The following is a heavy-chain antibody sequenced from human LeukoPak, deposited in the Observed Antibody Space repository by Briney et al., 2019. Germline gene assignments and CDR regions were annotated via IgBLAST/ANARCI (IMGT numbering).Heavy chain of an antibody. CDR1: GFTFSSYG. CDR3: AKDLAAAGYYYYYGMDV. D-gene: IGHD6-13*01. V-gene: IGHV3-30*18. Sequence: GGSLRLSCAASGFTFSSYGMHWVRQAPGKGLEWVAVISYDGSNKYYADSVKGRFTISRDNSKNTLYLQMNSLRAEDTAVYYCAKDLAAAGYYYYYGMDVWGQGTTVTVSS. J-gene: IGHJ6*02. CDR2: ISYDGSNK.